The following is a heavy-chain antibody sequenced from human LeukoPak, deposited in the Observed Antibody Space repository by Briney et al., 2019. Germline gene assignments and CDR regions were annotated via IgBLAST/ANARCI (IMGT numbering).Heavy chain of an antibody. CDR3: ARFGGNYYYYYYMDV. J-gene: IGHJ6*03. D-gene: IGHD3-10*01. CDR1: GFTFSSYS. V-gene: IGHV3-48*01. Sequence: GGSLRLSCAASGFTFSSYSMNWVRQAPGKGLEWVSYISSSSSTIYYADSVKGRFTISRDNAKNSLYLQMNSLRAEDTAVYYCARFGGNYYYYYYMDVWGKGTTVSVSS. CDR2: ISSSSSTI.